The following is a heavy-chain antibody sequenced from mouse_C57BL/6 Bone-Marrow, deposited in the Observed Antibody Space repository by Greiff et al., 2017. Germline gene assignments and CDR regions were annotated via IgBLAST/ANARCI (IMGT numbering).Heavy chain of an antibody. CDR2: IRNKANGYTT. J-gene: IGHJ2*01. CDR1: GFTFTDYY. Sequence: DVQLVESGGGLVQPGGSLSLSCAASGFTFTDYYMSWVRQPPGKALEWLGFIRNKANGYTTEYSASVKGRFTISRDNSQSILYLQMNAVRAEDSATYYCARYGYYGSGYFDYWGQGTTLTVSS. V-gene: IGHV7-3*01. CDR3: ARYGYYGSGYFDY. D-gene: IGHD1-1*01.